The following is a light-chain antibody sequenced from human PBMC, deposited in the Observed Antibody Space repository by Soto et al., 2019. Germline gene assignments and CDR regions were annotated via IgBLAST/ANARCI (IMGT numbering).Light chain of an antibody. CDR1: QSVSSNF. V-gene: IGKV3-20*01. J-gene: IGKJ2*01. CDR3: QQYISLPLT. CDR2: GAS. Sequence: EIGLTQSPGTLSLAPGGRATLSCRASQSVSSNFLAWYHQRPGQAPRLVMYGASTRATGIPDRVSGSGSGTDFTLTISRLEPEDFAVYYCQQYISLPLTFGQGTKLDIK.